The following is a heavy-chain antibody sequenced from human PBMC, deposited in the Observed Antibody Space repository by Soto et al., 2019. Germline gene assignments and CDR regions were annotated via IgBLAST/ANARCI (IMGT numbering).Heavy chain of an antibody. J-gene: IGHJ3*02. CDR1: GYTLTELS. Sequence: ASVKVCCKVSGYTLTELSMHWVRQAPGKGLEWMGGFDPEDGETIYAQKFQGRVTMTEDTSTDTAYMELSSLRSEDTAVYYCATVGWVAATLDAFDIWGQGTMVTVSS. V-gene: IGHV1-24*01. CDR2: FDPEDGET. CDR3: ATVGWVAATLDAFDI. D-gene: IGHD2-15*01.